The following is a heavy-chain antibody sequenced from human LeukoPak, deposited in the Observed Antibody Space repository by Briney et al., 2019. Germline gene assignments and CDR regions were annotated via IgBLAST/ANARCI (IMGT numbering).Heavy chain of an antibody. J-gene: IGHJ4*02. Sequence: GGSLRLSCAASGFTVSSYAMSWVRQAPGKGLEWVSAITGSGGSTYYADSVKGRFTISRDNSKNTLYLQMNSLRAEDTAVYYCAKADGSGSYYTTDYWGQGTLVTVSS. D-gene: IGHD3-10*01. V-gene: IGHV3-23*01. CDR2: ITGSGGST. CDR3: AKADGSGSYYTTDY. CDR1: GFTVSSYA.